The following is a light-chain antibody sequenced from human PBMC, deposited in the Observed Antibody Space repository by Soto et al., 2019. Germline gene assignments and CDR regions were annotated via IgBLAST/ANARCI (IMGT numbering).Light chain of an antibody. CDR2: LNSDGSH. CDR1: SGHSSYA. V-gene: IGLV4-69*01. Sequence: QPVLTQSASASASLGASVKLTCTLSSGHSSYAIAWHQQQPEKGHRYLMKLNSDGSHSKGDGIPDRFSGSSSGAARYLTISSLQSEDEADYYCQTWGTGLLVFGGGTKLTVL. J-gene: IGLJ3*02. CDR3: QTWGTGLLV.